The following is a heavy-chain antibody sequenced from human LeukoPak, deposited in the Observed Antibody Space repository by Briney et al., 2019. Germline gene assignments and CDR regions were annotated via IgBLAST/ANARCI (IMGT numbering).Heavy chain of an antibody. D-gene: IGHD6-13*01. CDR3: ARRYNSSWYNWFDP. J-gene: IGHJ5*02. V-gene: IGHV4-38-2*02. CDR2: IYYSGST. CDR1: GYSISSGYY. Sequence: SETLSLTCTVSGYSISSGYYWGWIRQPPGKGLEWIGSIYYSGSTYYNPSLKSRVTISVDTSKNQFSLKLSSVTAADTAVYYCARRYNSSWYNWFDPWGQGTLVTVSS.